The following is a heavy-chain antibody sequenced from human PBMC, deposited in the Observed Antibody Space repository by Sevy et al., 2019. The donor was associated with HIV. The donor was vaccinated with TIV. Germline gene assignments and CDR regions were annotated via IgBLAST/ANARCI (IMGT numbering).Heavy chain of an antibody. CDR1: GFRISSYW. Sequence: GGSLRLSCAASGFRISSYWMSWVRQAPGKGLEWVANIKEDGSEKYYVDSVKGRFTISRDNAKNSLYLQVTSRRVEDTAGYYCARAVGGDDFYRSPIYGMDVWGQGTRVTVSS. J-gene: IGHJ6*02. CDR3: ARAVGGDDFYRSPIYGMDV. D-gene: IGHD5-12*01. V-gene: IGHV3-7*01. CDR2: IKEDGSEK.